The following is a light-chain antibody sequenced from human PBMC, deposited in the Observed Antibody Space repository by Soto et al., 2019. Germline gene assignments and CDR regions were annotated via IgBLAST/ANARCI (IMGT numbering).Light chain of an antibody. J-gene: IGLJ2*01. CDR3: SSFISTNNLVA. CDR1: SSDVGGYNY. Sequence: QSALTQPASVSGSPGQSITISCTGTSSDVGGYNYVSWYQQHPGKAPKLMISEVSNRPSGVSYRFSGSKSGNTASLTISGLQAEDEADYYCSSFISTNNLVAFGGGTKVTVL. V-gene: IGLV2-14*01. CDR2: EVS.